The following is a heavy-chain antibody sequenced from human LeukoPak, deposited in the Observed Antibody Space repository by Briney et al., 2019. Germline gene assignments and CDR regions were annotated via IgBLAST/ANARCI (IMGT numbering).Heavy chain of an antibody. J-gene: IGHJ4*02. CDR3: ARGVLDGASDY. D-gene: IGHD4/OR15-4a*01. CDR2: IYSGGAT. V-gene: IGHV3-53*01. Sequence: PGGSLRLSCVASGFSFSSYWMSWVRQAPGRGLEWVSAIYSGGATYYADSVKGRFTISRDNFKNTLYLEMTSLRVEDTAVYYCARGVLDGASDYWGQGTLVTVSS. CDR1: GFSFSSYW.